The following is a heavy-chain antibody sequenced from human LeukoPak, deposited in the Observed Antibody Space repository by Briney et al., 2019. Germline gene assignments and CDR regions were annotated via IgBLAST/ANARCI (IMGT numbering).Heavy chain of an antibody. V-gene: IGHV1-2*02. CDR2: INPNSGGT. CDR1: GYTFTGYY. D-gene: IGHD6-19*01. J-gene: IGHJ4*02. CDR3: ASHSSGWYWAFDY. Sequence: ASVKVSCKASGYTFTGYYMHWVRQAPGQGLEWMGWINPNSGGTNYAQKFQGRVTMTRDTSISTAYMELSRLRSDDTAVYYCASHSSGWYWAFDYWGQGTLVTVSS.